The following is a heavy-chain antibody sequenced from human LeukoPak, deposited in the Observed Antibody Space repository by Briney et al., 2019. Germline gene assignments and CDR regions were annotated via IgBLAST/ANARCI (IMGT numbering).Heavy chain of an antibody. Sequence: PSETLSFTCTVSGGSISSGGYYWSWIRQHPGKGLEWIGYIYYSGSTYHNPSLKSRVTISVDTSKNQFSLKLSSVTAADTAVYYCARGDNTAMDVYYFDYWGQGTLVTVSS. CDR3: ARGDNTAMDVYYFDY. CDR2: IYYSGST. V-gene: IGHV4-31*03. J-gene: IGHJ4*02. D-gene: IGHD5-18*01. CDR1: GGSISSGGYY.